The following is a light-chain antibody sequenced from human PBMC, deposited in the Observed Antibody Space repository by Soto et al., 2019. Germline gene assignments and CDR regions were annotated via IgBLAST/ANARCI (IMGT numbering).Light chain of an antibody. V-gene: IGKV3-20*01. CDR2: GAS. Sequence: EVALTHSPATLSLSPGERATLSCGAGQGFGSSYLAWYQQKPGQAPRLLIYGASTRATGIPDRFSGSGSGTEYTLTISRLEPEDFAVYYCQQYINSPWTFGQGTKVEI. CDR3: QQYINSPWT. J-gene: IGKJ1*01. CDR1: QGFGSSY.